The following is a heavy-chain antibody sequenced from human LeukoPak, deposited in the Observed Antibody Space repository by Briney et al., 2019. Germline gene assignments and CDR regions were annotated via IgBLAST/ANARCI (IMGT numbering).Heavy chain of an antibody. CDR2: IIPILGIA. CDR3: AHSLDAFDI. Sequence: SVKVSCKASGGTFSSYAISWVRQAPGQGLEWMGRIIPILGIANYAQEFQGRVTITADRSTSTAYMELSSLRSEDTAVYYCAHSLDAFDIWGQGTMVTVSS. D-gene: IGHD5-18*01. CDR1: GGTFSSYA. J-gene: IGHJ3*02. V-gene: IGHV1-69*04.